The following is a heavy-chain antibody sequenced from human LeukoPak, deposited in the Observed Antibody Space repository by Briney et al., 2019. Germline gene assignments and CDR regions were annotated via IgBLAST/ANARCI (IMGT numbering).Heavy chain of an antibody. CDR2: INPNSGDT. J-gene: IGHJ4*02. CDR1: GYTFTGYY. D-gene: IGHD3-10*01. Sequence: ASVTVSCTASGYTFTGYYMHWVRQAPGQGLQWMGWINPNSGDTHFPQKFQGRVTMTTDTSITTAYMELSRLRSDDTAVYYCARGGNYGSGTYTAFDYWGQGALVTVSS. CDR3: ARGGNYGSGTYTAFDY. V-gene: IGHV1-2*02.